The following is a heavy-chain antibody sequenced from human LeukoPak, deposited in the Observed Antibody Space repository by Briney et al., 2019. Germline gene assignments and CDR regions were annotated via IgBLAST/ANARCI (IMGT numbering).Heavy chain of an antibody. CDR1: GFTFGDFA. Sequence: PGQSLRLSCTTSGFTFGDFAMNWVRQAPGKGLEWVGFIKTQVYGGTTEYGASVKGRFTISRDDSRAIAYLQMNSLKTEDTAVYFCTRDHRDDWNPGYYFDYWLQVALVTVSS. CDR3: TRDHRDDWNPGYYFDY. J-gene: IGHJ4*02. D-gene: IGHD1-1*01. CDR2: IKTQVYGGTT. V-gene: IGHV3-49*04.